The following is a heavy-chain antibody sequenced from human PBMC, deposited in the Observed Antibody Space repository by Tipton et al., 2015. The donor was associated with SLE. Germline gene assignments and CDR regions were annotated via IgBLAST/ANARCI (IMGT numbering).Heavy chain of an antibody. CDR2: TSHSGTT. V-gene: IGHV4-38-2*02. CDR3: ARGLPSYYYYGLDV. J-gene: IGHJ6*02. CDR1: GFSIGSGYY. Sequence: TLSLTCTVSGFSIGSGYYWGWIRLPPGKGLEWIASTSHSGTTHYNPSLRSRVSISLDTSNNHFSLRLTSLTAADTAVYYCARGLPSYYYYGLDVWGQGTTVTVSS.